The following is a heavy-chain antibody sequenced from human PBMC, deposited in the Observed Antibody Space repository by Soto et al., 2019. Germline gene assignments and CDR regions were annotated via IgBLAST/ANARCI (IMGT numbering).Heavy chain of an antibody. CDR3: AHRVLRTVFGLVTKTAIYFDF. CDR2: IYWDDDK. Sequence: QITLNESGPTVVRPTETLTLTCRFSGFSLTTSGVGVGWIRQSPGKAPEWLALIYWDDDKRYSASLKSRLTTTQNIYKNQLVMTVSDLDPTDTATYYCAHRVLRTVFGLVTKTAIYFDFWGQGTPVAVSS. V-gene: IGHV2-5*02. J-gene: IGHJ4*02. D-gene: IGHD3-3*01. CDR1: GFSLTTSGVG.